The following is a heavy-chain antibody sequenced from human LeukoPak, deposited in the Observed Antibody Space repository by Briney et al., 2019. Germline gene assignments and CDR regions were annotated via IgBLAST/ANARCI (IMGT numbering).Heavy chain of an antibody. CDR3: AKDAQRGFDYSNSLES. Sequence: GRPLRLSCVASGFTFDHYAMHWVRQAPGKGLEWVAVIWHDGGSQYYADSVKGRFTISRDNSMKTLYLQMNSLRVEDTAVYYCAKDAQRGFDYSNSLESWGQGTLVTVSS. V-gene: IGHV3-33*06. J-gene: IGHJ5*01. D-gene: IGHD4-11*01. CDR1: GFTFDHYA. CDR2: IWHDGGSQ.